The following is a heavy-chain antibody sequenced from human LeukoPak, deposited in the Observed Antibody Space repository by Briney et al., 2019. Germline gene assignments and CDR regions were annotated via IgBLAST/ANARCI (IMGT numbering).Heavy chain of an antibody. CDR3: ARREVGDYGDYVVDY. CDR1: GGSFSGYY. J-gene: IGHJ4*02. CDR2: IYYSGST. V-gene: IGHV4-31*11. D-gene: IGHD4-17*01. Sequence: SETLSLTCAVYGGSFSGYYWSWIRQHPGKGLEWIGYIYYSGSTYYNPSLKSRVTISVDTSKNQFSLKLSSVTAADTAVYCCARREVGDYGDYVVDYWGQGTLVTVSS.